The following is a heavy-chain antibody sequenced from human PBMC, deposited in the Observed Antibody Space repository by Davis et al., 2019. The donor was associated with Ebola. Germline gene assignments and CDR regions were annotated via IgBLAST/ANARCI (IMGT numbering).Heavy chain of an antibody. CDR3: ARDPKGYYYGMDV. CDR1: GFTFSSYW. J-gene: IGHJ6*02. Sequence: GGSLRLSCAASGFTFSSYWMSWVRQAPGKGLEWVANIKQDGSEKYYVDSVKGRFTISRDNAKNSLYLQMNSLRAEDTAVYYCARDPKGYYYGMDVWGQGTTVTVSS. CDR2: IKQDGSEK. V-gene: IGHV3-7*01.